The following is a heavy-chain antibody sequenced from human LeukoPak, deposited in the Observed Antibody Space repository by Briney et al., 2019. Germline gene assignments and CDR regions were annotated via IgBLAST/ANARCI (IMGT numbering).Heavy chain of an antibody. J-gene: IGHJ4*02. CDR1: GFTFSSYA. V-gene: IGHV3-30-3*01. CDR3: AREGNYCSSTSCYIGYFDY. CDR2: ISYDGSNK. Sequence: GGSLRLSCAASGFTFSSYAMHWVRQAPGKGLEWVAVISYDGSNKYYADSVKGRFTISRDNSKNTLYLQMNNLRAEDTAVYYCAREGNYCSSTSCYIGYFDYWGQGTLVTVSS. D-gene: IGHD2-2*02.